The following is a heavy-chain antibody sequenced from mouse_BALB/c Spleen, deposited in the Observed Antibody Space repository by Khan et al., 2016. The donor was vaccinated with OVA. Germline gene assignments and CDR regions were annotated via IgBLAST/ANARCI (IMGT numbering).Heavy chain of an antibody. CDR1: GFSLTTYG. CDR3: VKQDHDALYAMRY. CDR2: ICGDGST. J-gene: IGHJ4*01. D-gene: IGHD2-3*01. V-gene: IGHV2-3*01. Sequence: VQLKESGPGLVAPSQSLSITCTVSGFSLTTYGVSWVRQPPGKGLEWLGVICGDGSTNFHSALKSRLSISKDNSKRQAFLTLNRLQTDDTGTYYGVKQDHDALYAMRYWGQGTSVTVST.